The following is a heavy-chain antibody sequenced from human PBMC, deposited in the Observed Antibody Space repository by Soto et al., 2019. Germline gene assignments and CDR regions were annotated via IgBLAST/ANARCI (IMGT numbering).Heavy chain of an antibody. CDR2: ISYDGSNK. CDR1: GFTFSSYG. D-gene: IGHD3-10*01. CDR3: ARSEGSGTYPPSNY. V-gene: IGHV3-30*03. J-gene: IGHJ4*02. Sequence: QVQLVESGGGVVQPGRSLRLSCAVSGFTFSSYGMHWVRQAPGKGLEWVAVISYDGSNKYYVDSVKGRFTISRDNSKNTLYLQMNSLRAEDTAVYYCARSEGSGTYPPSNYWGQGTLVTVS.